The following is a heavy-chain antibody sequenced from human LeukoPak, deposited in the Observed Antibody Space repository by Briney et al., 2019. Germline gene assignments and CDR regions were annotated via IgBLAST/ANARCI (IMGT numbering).Heavy chain of an antibody. CDR2: ISWNSGSI. J-gene: IGHJ6*02. Sequence: GGSLRLSCAASGFTFDDYAMHWVRQAPGKVLEWVSGISWNSGSIGYADSVKGRFTISRDNAKNSLYLQMNSLRAEDTALYYCAKDKPRYCSSTSCYYGMDVWGQGTTVTVSS. D-gene: IGHD2-2*01. V-gene: IGHV3-9*01. CDR3: AKDKPRYCSSTSCYYGMDV. CDR1: GFTFDDYA.